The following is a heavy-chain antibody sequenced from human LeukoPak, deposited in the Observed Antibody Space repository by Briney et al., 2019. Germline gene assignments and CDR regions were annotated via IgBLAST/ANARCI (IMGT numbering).Heavy chain of an antibody. CDR1: GLTFSNYW. CDR2: ISGSGGNT. V-gene: IGHV3-23*01. Sequence: GGSLRLSCAASGLTFSNYWMDWVRQAPGKGLEWVSAISGSGGNTYYADSVKGRFTISRDNSKNTLYLQMNSLRAEDTAVYYCAKHPPLYSSSWPYYFDYWGQGTLVTVSS. D-gene: IGHD6-13*01. J-gene: IGHJ4*02. CDR3: AKHPPLYSSSWPYYFDY.